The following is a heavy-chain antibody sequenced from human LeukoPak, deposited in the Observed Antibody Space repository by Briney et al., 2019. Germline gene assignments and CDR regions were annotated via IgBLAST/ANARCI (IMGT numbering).Heavy chain of an antibody. CDR1: GDSISTINYY. D-gene: IGHD3-3*01. V-gene: IGHV4-39*07. CDR3: ARDVNKAISSSYYYATDV. CDR2: ISNSGIT. Sequence: PSETLSLTCSVSGDSISTINYYWAWIRQPPGEGLEWIGSISNSGITYYNPSLKTRVTISLDTSENQFSLRLTSLTAADTAVYYCARDVNKAISSSYYYATDVWAKGTTVTVSS. J-gene: IGHJ6*04.